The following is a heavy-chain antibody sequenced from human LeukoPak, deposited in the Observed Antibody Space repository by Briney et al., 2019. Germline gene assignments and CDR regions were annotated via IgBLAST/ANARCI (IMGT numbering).Heavy chain of an antibody. Sequence: SETLSLTCAVYGGSFSGYYWSWIRQPPGKGLEWIGEINHSGSTNYNPSLKSRVTISVDTSKNQFSLKLSSVTAADTAVYYCARLRLRYSYGSRNWFDPWGQGTLVTVSS. CDR2: INHSGST. D-gene: IGHD5-18*01. CDR1: GGSFSGYY. V-gene: IGHV4-34*01. J-gene: IGHJ5*02. CDR3: ARLRLRYSYGSRNWFDP.